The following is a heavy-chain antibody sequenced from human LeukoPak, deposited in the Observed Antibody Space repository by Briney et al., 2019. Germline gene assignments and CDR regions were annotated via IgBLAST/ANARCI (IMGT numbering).Heavy chain of an antibody. CDR3: ATTDVLVPAAYQKSNWFDP. D-gene: IGHD2-2*01. CDR1: GGTSSTYA. J-gene: IGHJ5*02. Sequence: ASVKVSCKASGGTSSTYAISWVRQAPGQGLEWMGWISAYNGNTNYAQKLQGRVTMTEDTSTDTAYMELSSLRSEDTAVYYCATTDVLVPAAYQKSNWFDPWGQGTLVTVSS. V-gene: IGHV1-18*01. CDR2: ISAYNGNT.